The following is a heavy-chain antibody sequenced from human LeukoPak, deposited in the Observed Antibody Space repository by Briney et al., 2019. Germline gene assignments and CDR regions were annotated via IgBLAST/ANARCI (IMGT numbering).Heavy chain of an antibody. CDR2: VYISGST. D-gene: IGHD1-1*01. J-gene: IGHJ3*02. Sequence: SETLSLTCTVSGGSISSGSYYWTWIRQPAGKGLEWIGRVYISGSTNYNPSLKSRATISVDTSKNHFSLKLTSVTAADTAVYYCARGLEWGDGFDIWGQGTMVTVSP. CDR1: GGSISSGSYY. V-gene: IGHV4-61*02. CDR3: ARGLEWGDGFDI.